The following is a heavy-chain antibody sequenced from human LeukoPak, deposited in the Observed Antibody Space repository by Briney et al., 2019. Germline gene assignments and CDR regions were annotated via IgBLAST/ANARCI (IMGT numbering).Heavy chain of an antibody. V-gene: IGHV4-59*01. CDR1: GGSISSYY. CDR2: IYYSGST. D-gene: IGHD3-3*01. CDR3: ARGYDFWSGYRVPNWFDP. J-gene: IGHJ5*02. Sequence: SETLSLTCTVSGGSISSYYWSWIRQPPGKGLEWIGYIYYSGSTNYNPSLKSRVTISVDTSKNQFSLKLSSVPAADTAVYYCARGYDFWSGYRVPNWFDPWGQGTLVTVSS.